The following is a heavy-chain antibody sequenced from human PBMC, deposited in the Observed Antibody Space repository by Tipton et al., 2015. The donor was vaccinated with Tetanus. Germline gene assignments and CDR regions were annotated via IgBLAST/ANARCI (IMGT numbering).Heavy chain of an antibody. V-gene: IGHV5-51*01. CDR3: ASPHWGGNSRSAFDI. J-gene: IGHJ3*02. CDR2: IYPGDSDT. CDR1: GYSFTSYW. D-gene: IGHD4-23*01. Sequence: QLVQSGAEVKKPGESLKISCKGSGYSFTSYWIGWVRQMPGKGLEWMGIIYPGDSDTRYSPPFQGRVTISADKSISTAYLQWSSLKASDTAMYYCASPHWGGNSRSAFDIWGQGTMVTVSS.